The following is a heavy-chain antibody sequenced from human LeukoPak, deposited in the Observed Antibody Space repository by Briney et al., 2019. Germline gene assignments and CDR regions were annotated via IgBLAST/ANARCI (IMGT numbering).Heavy chain of an antibody. CDR3: ASGELYYFDY. V-gene: IGHV4-30-4*01. D-gene: IGHD1-26*01. CDR2: IYYSGST. J-gene: IGHJ4*02. CDR1: GGSISRGAYY. Sequence: SQTLSLTCTVSGGSISRGAYYWSWIRQPPGKGLEWIGYIYYSGSTYYNPSLKSRVTISVDTSKNQFSLKLSSVTAADTAVYYCASGELYYFDYWGQGTLVTVSS.